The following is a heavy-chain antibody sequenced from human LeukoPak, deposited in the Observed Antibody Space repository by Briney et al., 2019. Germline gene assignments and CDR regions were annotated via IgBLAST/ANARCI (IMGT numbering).Heavy chain of an antibody. V-gene: IGHV3-21*01. D-gene: IGHD5-18*01. J-gene: IGHJ4*02. CDR3: ARTLGGYSYGYVGYYFDY. CDR2: ISSSSSYI. CDR1: GFTFSSYS. Sequence: GGSLRLSCAASGFTFSSYSMNWVRQAPGKGLEWVSSISSSSSYIYYADSVKGRFTISRDNAKNSLYLQMNSLRAEDTAVYYCARTLGGYSYGYVGYYFDYWGQGTLATVSS.